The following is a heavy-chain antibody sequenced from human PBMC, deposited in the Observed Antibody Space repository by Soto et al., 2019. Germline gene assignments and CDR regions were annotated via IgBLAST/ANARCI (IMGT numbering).Heavy chain of an antibody. Sequence: ASVKVSCKASGGTFSSYTISWVRQAPGQGLEWMGRIIPILGIANYAQKFQGRVTITADKSTSTAYMELSSLRSEDTAVYYCARDELTRGVTRWFDPWGQGTLVTVSS. J-gene: IGHJ5*02. V-gene: IGHV1-69*04. CDR2: IIPILGIA. CDR1: GGTFSSYT. CDR3: ARDELTRGVTRWFDP. D-gene: IGHD3-10*01.